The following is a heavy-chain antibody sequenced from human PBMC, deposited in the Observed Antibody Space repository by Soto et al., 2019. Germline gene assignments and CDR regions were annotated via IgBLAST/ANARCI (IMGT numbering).Heavy chain of an antibody. J-gene: IGHJ6*02. CDR2: ISAAGDP. V-gene: IGHV3-13*05. Sequence: EVQLVESGGGLVQPGGSLRLSCEASGFTFRNYDMHWVRQGTGKGLEWVSGISAAGDPDYADSVEGRFTVSRETAQNYFFLQMNSLRVGDTAVYYCARTDRDFYGLDVWGQGTTVIVSS. CDR1: GFTFRNYD. CDR3: ARTDRDFYGLDV.